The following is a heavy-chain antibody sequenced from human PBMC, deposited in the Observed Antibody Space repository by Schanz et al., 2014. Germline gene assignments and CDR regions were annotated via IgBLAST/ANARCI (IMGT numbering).Heavy chain of an antibody. J-gene: IGHJ4*02. CDR2: IWYDGSNK. CDR1: GFTFSSYG. V-gene: IGHV3-33*01. Sequence: QVQLVESGGGVVQPGRSLRLSCAASGFTFSSYGMHWVRQAPGKGLEWVAIIWYDGSNKYYADSVKGRFTISRDNSKNTLFLQKSSLRAEDTAVYYCARDGDFGYWGQGTLVTVSS. CDR3: ARDGDFGY.